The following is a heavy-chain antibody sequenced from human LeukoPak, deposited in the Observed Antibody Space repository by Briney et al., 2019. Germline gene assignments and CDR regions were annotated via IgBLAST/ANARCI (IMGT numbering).Heavy chain of an antibody. J-gene: IGHJ4*02. CDR3: ARDRGGGSYWAY. V-gene: IGHV1-18*01. Sequence: ASVKVSCKASGYTFTNYGISWVRQAPGQGLEWLGWISVYNGNTNYAQKFQGRVIMTTDTSTSTAYMELRSLTSDDTAVYYCARDRGGGSYWAYWGQGSLVTVSS. CDR2: ISVYNGNT. D-gene: IGHD1-26*01. CDR1: GYTFTNYG.